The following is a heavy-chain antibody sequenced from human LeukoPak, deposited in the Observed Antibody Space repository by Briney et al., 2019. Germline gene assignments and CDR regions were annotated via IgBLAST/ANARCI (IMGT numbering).Heavy chain of an antibody. CDR1: GGSISSSSYY. CDR2: IYYSGST. V-gene: IGHV4-39*07. J-gene: IGHJ4*02. D-gene: IGHD3-22*01. CDR3: ARDHYYDSSGYMTLFDY. Sequence: SETLSLTCTVSGGSISSSSYYWGWIRQPPGKGLEWIGSIYYSGSTYYNPSLKSRVTISVDTSKNQFSLKLSSVTAADTAVYYCARDHYYDSSGYMTLFDYWGQGTLVTVSS.